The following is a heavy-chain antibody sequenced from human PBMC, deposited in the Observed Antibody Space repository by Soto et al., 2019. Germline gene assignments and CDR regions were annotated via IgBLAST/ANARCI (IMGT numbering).Heavy chain of an antibody. CDR3: ASGIQLWLRRINTGYSG. CDR1: GGTFSTYA. D-gene: IGHD5-18*01. J-gene: IGHJ4*02. Sequence: QVQLVQSGAEVKKPESSVKVSCKAPGGTFSTYAISWVRQAPGQGLEWMGGIIPMFGTANYAQRFQDRVPITADESTNTGYMELSSLRSEDTAVYFCASGIQLWLRRINTGYSGWGQGTLVTVSS. CDR2: IIPMFGTA. V-gene: IGHV1-69*12.